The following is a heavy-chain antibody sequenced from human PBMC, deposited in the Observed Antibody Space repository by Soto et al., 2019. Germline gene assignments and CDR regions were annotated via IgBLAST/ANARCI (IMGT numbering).Heavy chain of an antibody. V-gene: IGHV5-51*01. CDR2: IYPGDSDT. J-gene: IGHJ5*02. CDR1: GYSFTSYW. CDR3: ARGTTRITMVRPATQNWFDH. D-gene: IGHD3-10*01. Sequence: GESLKISCKGSGYSFTSYWIGWVRQMSGKGLEWMGIIYPGDSDTRYSPSFQGQVTNSADQSISTAYPQWSSLKASDTAMYYCARGTTRITMVRPATQNWFDHWGQGTLVTVSS.